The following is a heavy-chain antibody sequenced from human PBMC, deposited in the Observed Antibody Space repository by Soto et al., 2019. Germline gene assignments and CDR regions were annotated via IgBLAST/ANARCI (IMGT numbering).Heavy chain of an antibody. CDR2: ISYDGSNK. CDR1: RFTFSSYG. Sequence: GGSLRLSCAASRFTFSSYGMHWVRQAPGKGLEWVAVISYDGSNKYYADSVKGRFTISRDNSKNTLYLQMNSLRAEDTAVYYCAKARGYSYNYGMDLWGQGTTVTVS. V-gene: IGHV3-30*18. CDR3: AKARGYSYNYGMDL. J-gene: IGHJ6*02. D-gene: IGHD5-18*01.